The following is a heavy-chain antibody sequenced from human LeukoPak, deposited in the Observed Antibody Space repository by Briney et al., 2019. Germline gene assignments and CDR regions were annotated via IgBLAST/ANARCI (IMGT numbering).Heavy chain of an antibody. CDR2: IYYSGST. J-gene: IGHJ4*02. V-gene: IGHV4-59*01. D-gene: IGHD3-16*01. CDR1: GGSISSYY. CDR3: ARGGPTYYFDY. Sequence: SETLSPTCTVSGGSISSYYWSWIRQPPGKGLEWIGYIYYSGSTNYNPSLKSRVIISVDTSKNQFSLKLSSVTAADTAVYYCARGGPTYYFDYWGQGTLVTVSS.